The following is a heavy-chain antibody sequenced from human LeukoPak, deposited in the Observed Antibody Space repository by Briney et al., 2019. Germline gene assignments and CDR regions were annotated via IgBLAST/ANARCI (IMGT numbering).Heavy chain of an antibody. CDR2: IYDSGST. CDR3: ARIAISYYYGMDV. Sequence: PSETLSLTCTVSGGSIRSSYYYWGWIRQPPGKGLEWIGSIYDSGSTYYNPSLKSRVTISVDTSKNQFSLKLNSVTAADTAVYYCARIAISYYYGMDVWGQGTTVTVSS. V-gene: IGHV4-39*01. CDR1: GGSIRSSYYY. J-gene: IGHJ6*02. D-gene: IGHD3-9*01.